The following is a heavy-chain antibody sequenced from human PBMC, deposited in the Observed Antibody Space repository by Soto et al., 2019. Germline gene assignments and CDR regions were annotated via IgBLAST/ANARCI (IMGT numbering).Heavy chain of an antibody. CDR3: ARRAGGYGDYAGYYFDS. Sequence: SETLSLTCTVSGGSITYYYWSWIRQPPGKGLEWIGYIYYIGSTNYNPSLKSRVTISVDTSKSQFSLKLSSVTAADTAVYYCARRAGGYGDYAGYYFDSWGQGTLVTVSS. CDR2: IYYIGST. J-gene: IGHJ4*02. D-gene: IGHD4-17*01. V-gene: IGHV4-59*08. CDR1: GGSITYYY.